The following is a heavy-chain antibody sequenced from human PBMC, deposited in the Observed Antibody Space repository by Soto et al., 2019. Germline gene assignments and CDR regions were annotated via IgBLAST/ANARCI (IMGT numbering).Heavy chain of an antibody. V-gene: IGHV4-34*01. CDR2: INHSGST. Sequence: SETLSLTCAVYGGSFSGYYRTWIRQPPGKGLEWIGEINHSGSTNYNPSLKSRVTISVDTSKNQFSLKLSSVTAADTAVYYCATRRTYYDLWSGYYNWFDPWGQGTLVTVSS. CDR3: ATRRTYYDLWSGYYNWFDP. D-gene: IGHD3-3*01. J-gene: IGHJ5*02. CDR1: GGSFSGYY.